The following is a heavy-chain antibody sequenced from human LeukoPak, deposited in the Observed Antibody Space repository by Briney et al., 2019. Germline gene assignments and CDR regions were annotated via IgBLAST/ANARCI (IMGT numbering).Heavy chain of an antibody. J-gene: IGHJ4*02. CDR2: INPSGGST. CDR1: GYTFSSYY. Sequence: ASVKVSCKASGYTFSSYYMHWVRQAPGQGLEWMGVINPSGGSTTYAQKFQGRLTMTRDTSTSTVYMELSSLRSEDTAVYYCARGGYYYDSSGYNLDYWGQGTLVTVSS. V-gene: IGHV1-46*01. D-gene: IGHD3-22*01. CDR3: ARGGYYYDSSGYNLDY.